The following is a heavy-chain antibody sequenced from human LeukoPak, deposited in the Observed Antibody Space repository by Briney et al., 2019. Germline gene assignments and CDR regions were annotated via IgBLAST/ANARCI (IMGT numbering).Heavy chain of an antibody. CDR1: GYTFTSYY. CDR3: ARSAITAVAGTGYFDL. V-gene: IGHV1-46*01. J-gene: IGHJ2*01. Sequence: ASVKVSCKASGYTFTSYYMHWVRQAPGQGLEWMGIINPSGGSTSYAQKFQGRVTMTRDTSTSTVYIELSSLRSEDTAVYYCARSAITAVAGTGYFDLWGRGTLVTVSS. CDR2: INPSGGST. D-gene: IGHD6-19*01.